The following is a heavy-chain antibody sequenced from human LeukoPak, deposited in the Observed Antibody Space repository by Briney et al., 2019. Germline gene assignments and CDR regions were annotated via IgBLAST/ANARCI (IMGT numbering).Heavy chain of an antibody. CDR3: TRFGITMVRGVNYYYGMDV. V-gene: IGHV3-73*01. CDR2: IRSKANSYAT. Sequence: PGGSLRLSCAASGFTFSSYWMNWVRQASGKGLEWVGRIRSKANSYATAYAASVKGRFTISRDDSKNTAYLQMNSLKTEDTAVYYCTRFGITMVRGVNYYYGMDVWGQGTTVTVSS. D-gene: IGHD3-10*01. CDR1: GFTFSSYW. J-gene: IGHJ6*02.